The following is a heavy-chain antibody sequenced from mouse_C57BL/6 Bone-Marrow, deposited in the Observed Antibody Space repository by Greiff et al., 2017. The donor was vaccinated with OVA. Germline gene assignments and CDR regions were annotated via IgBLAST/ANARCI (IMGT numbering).Heavy chain of an antibody. CDR3: ARDGYDRGFAY. D-gene: IGHD2-2*01. CDR2: ISYDGSN. V-gene: IGHV3-6*01. J-gene: IGHJ3*01. Sequence: DVKLVESGPGLVKPSQSLSLTCSVTGYSITSGYYWNWIRQFPGNKLEWMGYISYDGSNNYNPSLKNRISITRDTSKNQFFLQLNSVTTEDTATYYCARDGYDRGFAYWGQGTLVTVSA. CDR1: GYSITSGYY.